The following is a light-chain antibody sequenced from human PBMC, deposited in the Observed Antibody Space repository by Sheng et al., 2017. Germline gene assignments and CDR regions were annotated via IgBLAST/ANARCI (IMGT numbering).Light chain of an antibody. Sequence: EIVLTQSPATLSLSPGERATLSCRASQSVSSYLAWYQQKPGQAPRLLIYDASNRATGIPARFSGSGSGTDFTLTISSLEPEDFATYYCQQYVRFYSFGQGTKLE. CDR2: DAS. V-gene: IGKV3-11*01. CDR3: QQYVRFYS. CDR1: QSVSSY. J-gene: IGKJ2*03.